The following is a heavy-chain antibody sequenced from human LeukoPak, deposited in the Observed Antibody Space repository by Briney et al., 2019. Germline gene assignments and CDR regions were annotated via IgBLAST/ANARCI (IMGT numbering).Heavy chain of an antibody. CDR2: IYHSGST. J-gene: IGHJ4*02. CDR1: GYSISSGYY. Sequence: NPSETLSLTCAVSGYSISSGYYWGWIRQPPGKGLEWIGSIYHSGSTYYNPSLKSRVTISVDTSKNQFPLKLSSVTAADTAVYYCARHTVLTAFDYWGQGTLVTVSS. D-gene: IGHD4-23*01. CDR3: ARHTVLTAFDY. V-gene: IGHV4-38-2*01.